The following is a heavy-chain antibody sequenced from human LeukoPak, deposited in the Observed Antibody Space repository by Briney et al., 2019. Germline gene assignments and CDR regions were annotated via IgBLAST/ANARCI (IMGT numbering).Heavy chain of an antibody. Sequence: SETLSLTCDVYGGSFSAYYWSWIRQPPGKGLEWIGEINHSGSTNYNPSLKSRVTISVDTSKNQFSLKLSSVTAADTAVYYCARRYYYGSGSYPNWGQGTLVTVSS. D-gene: IGHD3-10*01. CDR3: ARRYYYGSGSYPN. CDR2: INHSGST. V-gene: IGHV4-34*01. J-gene: IGHJ4*02. CDR1: GGSFSAYY.